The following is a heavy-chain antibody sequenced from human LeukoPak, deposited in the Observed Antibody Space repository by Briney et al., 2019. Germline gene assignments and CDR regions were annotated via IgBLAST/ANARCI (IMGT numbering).Heavy chain of an antibody. J-gene: IGHJ6*04. CDR3: TRGPPSRGFTYGPPRDGIDV. CDR2: LSLSGST. V-gene: IGHV4-34*01. CDR1: GDSFSDYY. D-gene: IGHD5-18*01. Sequence: PSETLSLTCTVYGDSFSDYYRSWIRQPPGKGLEWIGELSLSGSTNYNPSLKSRVTISADTSKNQLSLKVNSVIAADTAVYYCTRGPPSRGFTYGPPRDGIDVWAKGTTVIVSS.